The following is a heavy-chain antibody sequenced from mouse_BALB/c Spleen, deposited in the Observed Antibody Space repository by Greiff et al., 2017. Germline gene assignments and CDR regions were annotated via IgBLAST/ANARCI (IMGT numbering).Heavy chain of an antibody. Sequence: EVHLVESGGGLVQPGGSLRLSCATSGFTFTDYYMSWVRQPPGKALEWLGFIRNKANGYTTEYSASVKGRFTISRDNSQSILYLQMNTLRAEDSATYYCSGSSYYFDYWGQGTTLTVSS. V-gene: IGHV7-3*02. D-gene: IGHD1-1*01. J-gene: IGHJ2*01. CDR2: IRNKANGYTT. CDR1: GFTFTDYY. CDR3: SGSSYYFDY.